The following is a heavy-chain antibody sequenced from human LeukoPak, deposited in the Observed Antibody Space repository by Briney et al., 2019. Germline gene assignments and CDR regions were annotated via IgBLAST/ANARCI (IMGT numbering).Heavy chain of an antibody. J-gene: IGHJ5*02. CDR3: ARGRTVTAYNWFDP. CDR1: GFTFSSYE. CDR2: ISSSGSTI. D-gene: IGHD4-11*01. V-gene: IGHV3-48*03. Sequence: PGGSLRLSCAASGFTFSSYEMNWVRQAPGKGLEWVSYISSSGSTIYYADSVKGRFTIPRDNAKNSLYLQMNSLRAEDTAVYYCARGRTVTAYNWFDPWGQGTLVTVSS.